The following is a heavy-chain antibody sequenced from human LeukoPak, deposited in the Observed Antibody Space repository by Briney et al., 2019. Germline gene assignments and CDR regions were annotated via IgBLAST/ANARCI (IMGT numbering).Heavy chain of an antibody. V-gene: IGHV3-21*06. Sequence: GGSLRLSCGVSGFTFNSYSMNWVRQAPGKGLEWVASIIGSGSEMFYADSLKGRFTISRDNSENSLYLQMNSLRVEDTAVYYCAKVQSDIVGAMFFAFDVWGQGTMVSVSS. CDR1: GFTFNSYS. J-gene: IGHJ3*01. CDR2: IIGSGSEM. D-gene: IGHD1-26*01. CDR3: AKVQSDIVGAMFFAFDV.